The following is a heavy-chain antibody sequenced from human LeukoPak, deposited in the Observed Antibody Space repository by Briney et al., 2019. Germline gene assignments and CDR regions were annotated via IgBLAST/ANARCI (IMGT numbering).Heavy chain of an antibody. CDR2: ISSSSSYI. CDR1: GFIFSGHA. Sequence: KSGGSLRLSCVASGFIFSGHAMNWVRQAPGKGLEWVSSISSSSSYIYYADSVKGRFTISRDNAKNSLYLQMNSLRAEDTAVYYCARAGYSSDWGQGTLVTVSS. D-gene: IGHD5-18*01. CDR3: ARAGYSSD. V-gene: IGHV3-21*01. J-gene: IGHJ4*02.